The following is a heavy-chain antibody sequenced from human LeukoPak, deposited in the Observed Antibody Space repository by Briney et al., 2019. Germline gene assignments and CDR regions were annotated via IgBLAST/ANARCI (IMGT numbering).Heavy chain of an antibody. CDR1: GGSISSYY. J-gene: IGHJ4*02. CDR2: IYYSGST. V-gene: IGHV4-59*01. Sequence: KPSETLSLTCTVSGGSISSYYWSWIRQPPGKGLEWIGYIYYSGSTNYNPSLKGRVTISVDTSKNQFSLKLSSVTAADTAVYYCARLRNYGSGSTAFDYWGQGTLVTVSS. D-gene: IGHD3-10*01. CDR3: ARLRNYGSGSTAFDY.